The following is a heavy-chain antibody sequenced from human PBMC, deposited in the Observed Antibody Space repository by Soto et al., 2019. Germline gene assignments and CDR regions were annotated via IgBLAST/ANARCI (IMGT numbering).Heavy chain of an antibody. D-gene: IGHD3-16*01. V-gene: IGHV3-30-3*01. CDR2: ISYDGSNK. Sequence: QVQLVESGGGVVQPGRSLRLSCAASGFIFSSYTMHWVRQAPGKGLEWVAVISYDGSNKYYADSVKGRFTISRDNSKNNLYLPMNSLRTEDTAVYYCARSLSKSGGDWFDTWGQGTLVTVSS. J-gene: IGHJ5*02. CDR1: GFIFSSYT. CDR3: ARSLSKSGGDWFDT.